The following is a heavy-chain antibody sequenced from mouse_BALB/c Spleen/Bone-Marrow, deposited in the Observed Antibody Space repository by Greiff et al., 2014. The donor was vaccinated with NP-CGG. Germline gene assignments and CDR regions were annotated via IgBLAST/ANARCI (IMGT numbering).Heavy chain of an antibody. J-gene: IGHJ4*01. V-gene: IGHV1S135*01. D-gene: IGHD3-1*01. CDR3: AGNHSSGCALDY. CDR2: IDPYNGGT. CDR1: GYSFTDYN. Sequence: VQLQQSGPELVKPGASVKVSCKASGYSFTDYNMYWVKQSHGKSLEWIGYIDPYNGGTSYNQKFKGKATLTVDKSSSTAFMHHNXXXXEDSAVCYCAGNHSSGCALDYWGQGTSVTVSS.